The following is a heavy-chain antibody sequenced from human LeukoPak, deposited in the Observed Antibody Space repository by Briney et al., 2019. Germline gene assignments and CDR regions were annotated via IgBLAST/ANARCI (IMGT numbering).Heavy chain of an antibody. V-gene: IGHV4-38-2*01. CDR3: ARGQWLVPIDY. D-gene: IGHD6-19*01. CDR1: GYSISSGYY. CDR2: IYHSGST. Sequence: PSETLSLTCAVSGYSISSGYYWGWIRLPPGKGLEWIGTIYHSGSTYYNPSLKSRVTIAVDPSKNQSSLKLSSVTAADTAVYYCARGQWLVPIDYWGQGTLVTVSS. J-gene: IGHJ4*02.